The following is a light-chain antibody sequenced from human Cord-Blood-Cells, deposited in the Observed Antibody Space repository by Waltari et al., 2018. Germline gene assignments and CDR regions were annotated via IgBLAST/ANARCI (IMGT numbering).Light chain of an antibody. CDR1: QSVSSY. J-gene: IGKJ1*01. Sequence: EIVLTQSPATLYLSPGERATLSCRASQSVSSYLAGYQQKPGQAPRLLIYDASNRATGIPARFSGSGSGTDFTLTISSLEPEDFAVYYCQQRSNWWTFGQGTKVEIK. V-gene: IGKV3-11*01. CDR3: QQRSNWWT. CDR2: DAS.